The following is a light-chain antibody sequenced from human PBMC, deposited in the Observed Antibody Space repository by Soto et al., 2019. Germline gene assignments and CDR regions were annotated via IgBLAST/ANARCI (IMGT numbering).Light chain of an antibody. CDR1: QTISTY. CDR3: QESHGIPYT. V-gene: IGKV1-39*01. CDR2: AAS. Sequence: DIQMTQSPSSLSASVGDRVTITCRASQTISTYLNWYQQEPGKAPKLLIYAASSLQSGVPSRFSGSGSGTDFTLTISSLHPEDFAASYCQESHGIPYTFGQGTKLEI. J-gene: IGKJ2*01.